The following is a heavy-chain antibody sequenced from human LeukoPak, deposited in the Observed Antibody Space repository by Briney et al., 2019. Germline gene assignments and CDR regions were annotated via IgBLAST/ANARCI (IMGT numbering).Heavy chain of an antibody. Sequence: GGSLRLSCEASGFTFSDNGMHWVRQAPGKGLEGLAVIWSNGVIKYYADSVKGQFAISRDNNRNTAYLQMNSLRAEDTAVYYCARSETYNWNFDFWGQGTLVTVSS. CDR2: IWSNGVIK. CDR1: GFTFSDNG. J-gene: IGHJ5*01. CDR3: ARSETYNWNFDF. D-gene: IGHD1-20*01. V-gene: IGHV3-33*01.